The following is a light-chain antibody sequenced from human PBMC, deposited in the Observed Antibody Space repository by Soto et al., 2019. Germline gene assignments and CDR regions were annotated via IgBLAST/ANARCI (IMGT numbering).Light chain of an antibody. V-gene: IGKV1-5*03. J-gene: IGKJ4*01. CDR3: QQYKSFSLT. CDR1: QSISNL. Sequence: DIQMTQSPSTLSASVGDRVTITCRASQSISNLLAWYQQKXGQAPKLXIYKTSNLDSGVPSRFSGSGSGTEFSLTISSLQPDDFATYYCQQYKSFSLTFGGGTKVDIK. CDR2: KTS.